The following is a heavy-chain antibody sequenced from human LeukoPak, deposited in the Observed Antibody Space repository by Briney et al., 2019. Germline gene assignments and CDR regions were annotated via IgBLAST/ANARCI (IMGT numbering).Heavy chain of an antibody. CDR2: IYYSGST. Sequence: SETLSLTCTVSGGSISSYYWSWMRQPPGKGLEWIGYIYYSGSTNYNPSLKSRVTISVDTSKNQFSLKLSSVTAADTAVYYCARSDISTVDYWGQGTLVTVSS. V-gene: IGHV4-59*08. CDR1: GGSISSYY. D-gene: IGHD3-22*01. J-gene: IGHJ4*02. CDR3: ARSDISTVDY.